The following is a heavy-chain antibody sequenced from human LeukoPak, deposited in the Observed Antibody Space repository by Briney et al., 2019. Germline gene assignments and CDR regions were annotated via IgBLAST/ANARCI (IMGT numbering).Heavy chain of an antibody. CDR2: VYYSGSA. V-gene: IGHV4-39*01. CDR3: ARYVVSGAGKYYFDY. J-gene: IGHJ4*02. CDR1: GGTISSSNYY. Sequence: SETLSLTCTVSGGTISSSNYYWGWIRQPPGKGLEWIGGVYYSGSAFYNPSLKSPVTISIDTSKNQFSLRMTSVTAADTAMYYCARYVVSGAGKYYFDYWGQGTLVTVSS. D-gene: IGHD3-10*01.